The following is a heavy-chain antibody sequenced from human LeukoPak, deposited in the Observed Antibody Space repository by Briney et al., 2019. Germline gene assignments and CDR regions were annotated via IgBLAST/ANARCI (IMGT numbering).Heavy chain of an antibody. J-gene: IGHJ4*02. D-gene: IGHD3-9*01. CDR1: GFTFSSYA. Sequence: GGSLRLSCAASGFTFSSYAMSWVRQAPGKGLEWVSAISGSGGSTYYADSVKGRFTISRDNSKNTLYLQMNSLRAEDTAVYYCAKNCEGDYDTLTGAEYYFDYWGQGTLVTVSS. CDR2: ISGSGGST. V-gene: IGHV3-23*01. CDR3: AKNCEGDYDTLTGAEYYFDY.